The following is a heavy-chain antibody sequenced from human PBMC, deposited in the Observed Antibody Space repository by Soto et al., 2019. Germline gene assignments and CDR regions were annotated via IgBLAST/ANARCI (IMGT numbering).Heavy chain of an antibody. Sequence: EVQLVESGGGLVKPGGSLRLSCAASGFTFSSYSMNWVRQAPGKGLEWVSSISSSSSYIYYADSVKGRFTISRDNAKNSLYLQMNSLRAEDTAVYYCARDSYDFWSGYYRSTYYFDYWGQGTLVTVSS. J-gene: IGHJ4*02. D-gene: IGHD3-3*01. CDR1: GFTFSSYS. CDR2: ISSSSSYI. CDR3: ARDSYDFWSGYYRSTYYFDY. V-gene: IGHV3-21*01.